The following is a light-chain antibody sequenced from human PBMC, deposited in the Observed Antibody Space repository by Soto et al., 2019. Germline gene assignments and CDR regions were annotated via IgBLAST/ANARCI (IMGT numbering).Light chain of an antibody. CDR1: QSISTY. Sequence: EIVFTQSPATLSLSPGERATLSCRASQSISTYLAWYQQKPGQAPRLLIYDASNRATGIPDRFSGSGSGTDFTLTISSLEPEDFAVYYCQQRNNWPTFGPGTKVDIK. V-gene: IGKV3-11*01. CDR2: DAS. J-gene: IGKJ3*01. CDR3: QQRNNWPT.